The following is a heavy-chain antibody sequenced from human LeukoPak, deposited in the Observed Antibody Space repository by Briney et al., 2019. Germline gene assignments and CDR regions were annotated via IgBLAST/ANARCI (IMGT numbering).Heavy chain of an antibody. J-gene: IGHJ4*02. D-gene: IGHD5-18*01. Sequence: ASVKVSCKASGGTFSSYAISWVRQAPGQGLEWIGRIIPIFGTANYPQKFQGRVKITTDESTSTAYMVLSRLTSEDTAVYYCARAGVYSYDLDYWGQGTLVTVSS. V-gene: IGHV1-69*05. CDR2: IIPIFGTA. CDR1: GGTFSSYA. CDR3: ARAGVYSYDLDY.